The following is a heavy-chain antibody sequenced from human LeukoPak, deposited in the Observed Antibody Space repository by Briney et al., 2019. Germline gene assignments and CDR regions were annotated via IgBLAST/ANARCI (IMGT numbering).Heavy chain of an antibody. V-gene: IGHV4-61*02. Sequence: SQTLSLTCTVSGGSISSGSYYWSWIRQPAGKGLEWIGRIYTSGSTNYNPSLKSRVTMSVDTSKNQFSLKLSSVTAADTAVHYCARVSLVRGAPDYYFDYWGQGTLVTVSS. CDR2: IYTSGST. J-gene: IGHJ4*02. D-gene: IGHD3-10*01. CDR1: GGSISSGSYY. CDR3: ARVSLVRGAPDYYFDY.